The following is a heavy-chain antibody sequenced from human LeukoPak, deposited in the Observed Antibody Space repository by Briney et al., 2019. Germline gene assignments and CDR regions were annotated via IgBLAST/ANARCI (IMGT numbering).Heavy chain of an antibody. CDR2: ISASGSNT. Sequence: GGSLRLSCAASRFTFSSYAMSWVRQAPGKGLEWVSSISASGSNTYYADSVKGRFTISRDNSKNTLYLQMNRLRAEDTAIYYCATDRVAGRRPLLELGYWGQGTLVTVSS. D-gene: IGHD6-19*01. V-gene: IGHV3-23*01. CDR1: RFTFSSYA. J-gene: IGHJ4*02. CDR3: ATDRVAGRRPLLELGY.